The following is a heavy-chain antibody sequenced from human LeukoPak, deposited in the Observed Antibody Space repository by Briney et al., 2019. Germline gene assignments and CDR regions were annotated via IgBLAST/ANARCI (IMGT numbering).Heavy chain of an antibody. CDR1: GFTVSSNY. V-gene: IGHV3-53*05. D-gene: IGHD5-18*01. J-gene: IGHJ4*02. Sequence: GGSLRLSCAASGFTVSSNYMSWVRQAPGKGLEWVSIIYSGGSTFYADSVKGRFTISRDNSKNTLYLQMNSLRAEDTAVYYCAKVGYSYGEDFDYWGQGTLVTVSS. CDR3: AKVGYSYGEDFDY. CDR2: IYSGGST.